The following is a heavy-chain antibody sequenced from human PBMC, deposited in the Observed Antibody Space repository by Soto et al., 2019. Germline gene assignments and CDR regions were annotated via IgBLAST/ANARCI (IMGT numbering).Heavy chain of an antibody. CDR3: ARELSSSSVYYYYGMDV. Sequence: PGGSLRLSCAASGFTFSSYGMHWVRQAPGKGLEWVAVIWYDGSNKYYADSVKGRFTISRDNSKNTLYLQMNSLRAEDTAAYYCARELSSSSVYYYYGMDVWGQGTTVTVSS. CDR2: IWYDGSNK. D-gene: IGHD6-6*01. J-gene: IGHJ6*02. V-gene: IGHV3-33*01. CDR1: GFTFSSYG.